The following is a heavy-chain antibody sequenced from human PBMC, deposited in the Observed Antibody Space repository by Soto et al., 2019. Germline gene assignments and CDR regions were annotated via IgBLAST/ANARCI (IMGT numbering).Heavy chain of an antibody. CDR3: ARDPVDGYAFFDY. CDR2: IYYSGST. V-gene: IGHV4-31*03. D-gene: IGHD1-1*01. J-gene: IGHJ4*02. Sequence: SETLSLTCTVSGGSISSGGYYWSWIRQHPGKGLEWIGYIYYSGSTYYNPSLKSRVTISLDMSKNQSSLKLNSVTAADTAVYWCARDPVDGYAFFDYWGQGALVTVSS. CDR1: GGSISSGGYY.